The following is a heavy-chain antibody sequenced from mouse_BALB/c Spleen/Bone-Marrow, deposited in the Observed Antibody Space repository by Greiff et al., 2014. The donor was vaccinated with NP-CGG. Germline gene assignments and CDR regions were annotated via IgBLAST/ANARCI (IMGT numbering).Heavy chain of an antibody. CDR2: ISDGGSYT. J-gene: IGHJ4*01. CDR3: ARERGVQGYAMDY. D-gene: IGHD2-14*01. V-gene: IGHV5-4*02. Sequence: VQLKESGGGLVKPGGALKLSCAASGFTFSDYFMYWVRQTPEKRLEGVATISDGGSYTYYPDSVKGRFTISKDIAKNNLYLQMSSLKSEDTAMYYCARERGVQGYAMDYWGQGTSVTVSS. CDR1: GFTFSDYF.